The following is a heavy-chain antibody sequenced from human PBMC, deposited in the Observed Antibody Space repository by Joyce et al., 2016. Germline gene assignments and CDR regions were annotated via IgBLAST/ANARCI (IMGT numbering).Heavy chain of an antibody. CDR2: VYWDDEK. J-gene: IGHJ5*02. CDR3: AFKNSSGWKNWFDP. CDR1: GLSHTTNDVG. V-gene: IGHV2-5*02. Sequence: QITLKESGPTLVKPTQTLTLTCSFSGLSHTTNDVGVGWIRQPPGKALEWLAVVYWDDEKRYSPSLNGILTITKDTSKNQVVLTMTNLDPVDTATYYCAFKNSSGWKNWFDPWGQGTLVTVSS. D-gene: IGHD6-19*01.